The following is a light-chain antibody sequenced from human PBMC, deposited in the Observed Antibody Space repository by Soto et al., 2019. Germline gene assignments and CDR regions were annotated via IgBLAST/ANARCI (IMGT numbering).Light chain of an antibody. CDR3: QQYGNSPIT. V-gene: IGKV3-20*01. J-gene: IGKJ5*01. CDR1: QTILHSDGNTY. Sequence: VLTQTPLSLSVTPGQPASISCESSQTILHSDGNTYLYWYQQKPGQAPRLLIYGTSSRATGIPDRFSGSGSGTDFTLTISRLEPEDFAVYYCQQYGNSPITFGQGTRLEI. CDR2: GTS.